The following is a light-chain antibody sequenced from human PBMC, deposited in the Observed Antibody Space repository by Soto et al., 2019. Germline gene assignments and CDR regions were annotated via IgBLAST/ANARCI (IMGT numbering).Light chain of an antibody. CDR1: QSISSMY. CDR2: GAS. J-gene: IGKJ2*01. CDR3: QQFRSSPPAFT. Sequence: ESMLTQSPGTLSLSPGERATLSCRASQSISSMYLTWYQHKPGQAPRLLIYGASIRATGIPDRFSGSGSGTDFTLTISRLEPEDSAVYYCQQFRSSPPAFTFGQGTKREI. V-gene: IGKV3-20*01.